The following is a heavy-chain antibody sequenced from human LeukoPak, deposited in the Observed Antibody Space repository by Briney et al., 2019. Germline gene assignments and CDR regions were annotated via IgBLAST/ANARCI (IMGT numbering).Heavy chain of an antibody. CDR3: ASGGLYHWYFDL. CDR2: ISGSSGTI. V-gene: IGHV3-48*04. Sequence: PGGSLRLSCEGSGFTFSRHSMNWVRQTPGKGLEWVSYISGSSGTIHYADSVKGRFAISRDNAKNSLYLQMNSLRAEDTAFYYCASGGLYHWYFDLWGRGTLVTVSS. CDR1: GFTFSRHS. J-gene: IGHJ2*01. D-gene: IGHD2/OR15-2a*01.